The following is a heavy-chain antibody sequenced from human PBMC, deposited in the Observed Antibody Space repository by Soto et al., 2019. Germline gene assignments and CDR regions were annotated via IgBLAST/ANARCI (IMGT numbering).Heavy chain of an antibody. CDR3: ARDSLIPSAADSYFDMDV. V-gene: IGHV1-69*01. CDR1: GGDFSNYA. Sequence: QVQLVQSGAEVKKPGSSVKVSCKASGGDFSNYAISWVRQAPGQGPEWMGGIIPIFRTATYAQKFQGRVTITADDSTRTAYMELSGLTSEDTADYYCARDSLIPSAADSYFDMDVWGQGTTVTVSS. CDR2: IIPIFRTA. J-gene: IGHJ6*02. D-gene: IGHD2-21*01.